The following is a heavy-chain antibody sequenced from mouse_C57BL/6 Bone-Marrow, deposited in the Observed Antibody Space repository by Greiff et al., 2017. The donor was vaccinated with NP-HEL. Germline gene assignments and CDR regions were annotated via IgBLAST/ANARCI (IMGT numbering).Heavy chain of an antibody. CDR2: INYDGSST. Sequence: EVQLQVSEGGLVQPGSSMKLSCTASGFTFSDYSMAWVRQVPEKGLEWVANINYDGSSTYYLDSLKSRFIISRDNAKNILYLQMSSLKSEDTATYYCAREGGLRRRTYAMDYWGQGTSVTVSS. V-gene: IGHV5-16*01. J-gene: IGHJ4*01. CDR1: GFTFSDYS. D-gene: IGHD2-4*01. CDR3: AREGGLRRRTYAMDY.